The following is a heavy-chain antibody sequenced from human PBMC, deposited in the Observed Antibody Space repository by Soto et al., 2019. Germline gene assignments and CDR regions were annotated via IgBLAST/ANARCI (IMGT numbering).Heavy chain of an antibody. CDR2: IYYSGST. CDR3: ARYSSYNWFDP. J-gene: IGHJ5*02. CDR1: GGSISSGGYY. D-gene: IGHD4-4*01. V-gene: IGHV4-31*03. Sequence: PSETLSLTCTVSGGSISSGGYYWSWIRQHPGKGLGWIGYIYYSGSTYYNPSLKSRVTISVDTSKNQFSLKLSFVTAADTAVYYCARYSSYNWFDPWGQGTLVTVSS.